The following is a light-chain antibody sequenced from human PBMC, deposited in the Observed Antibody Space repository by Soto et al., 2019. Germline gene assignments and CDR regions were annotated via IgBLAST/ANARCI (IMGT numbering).Light chain of an antibody. J-gene: IGKJ5*01. V-gene: IGKV3-11*01. CDR2: DAS. CDR1: QSISSH. CDR3: QQRSNGIT. Sequence: EIVLTQSPATLSLSPGERATLSCRASQSISSHLAWYQQKPGQAPRLLIYDASNRATGIPARFSGSGSGTDFILSISSLEPEDFAVYYYQQRSNGITFGQGTRLE.